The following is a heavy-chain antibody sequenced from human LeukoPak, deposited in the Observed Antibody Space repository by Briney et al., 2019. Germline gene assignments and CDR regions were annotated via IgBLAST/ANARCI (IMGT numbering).Heavy chain of an antibody. CDR1: GFTFRSYG. Sequence: GGSLRLSCAASGFTFRSYGMHWVRQAPGRGLEWVAVISYDGSNEYYVDPVRGRFNISRDNSKNTLYLQMHSLRVEDTARYYCAKGGNDFYYYGLDVWGQGTTVTVSS. CDR2: ISYDGSNE. J-gene: IGHJ6*02. CDR3: AKGGNDFYYYGLDV. D-gene: IGHD1-1*01. V-gene: IGHV3-30*18.